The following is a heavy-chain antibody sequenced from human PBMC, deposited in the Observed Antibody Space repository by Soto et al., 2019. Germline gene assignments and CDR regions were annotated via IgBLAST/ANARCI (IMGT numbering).Heavy chain of an antibody. CDR3: ARVTDDYGDYGGWFDP. Sequence: QVQLVQSGAEVKKPGSSVKVSCKASGGTFSSYAISWVQQAPGQGLEWMGGIIPIFGTANYAQKFQGRVTITADESTGTAYRELSSLRSADTAVYYCARVTDDYGDYGGWFDPWGQGPLVTVSS. D-gene: IGHD4-17*01. V-gene: IGHV1-69*01. J-gene: IGHJ5*02. CDR1: GGTFSSYA. CDR2: IIPIFGTA.